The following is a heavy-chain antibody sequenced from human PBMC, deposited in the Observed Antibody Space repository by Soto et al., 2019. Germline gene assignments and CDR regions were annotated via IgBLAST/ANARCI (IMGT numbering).Heavy chain of an antibody. V-gene: IGHV4-59*01. CDR1: GGSISSYY. CDR3: ARGDYDFWSGYTGLGFDY. Sequence: PSETLSLTCTVSGGSISSYYWSWIRQPPGKGLEWIGYIYYSGSTNYNPSLKSRVTISVDTSKNQFSLKLSSVTAADTAVYYCARGDYDFWSGYTGLGFDYWGQGTLVTVSS. CDR2: IYYSGST. D-gene: IGHD3-3*01. J-gene: IGHJ4*02.